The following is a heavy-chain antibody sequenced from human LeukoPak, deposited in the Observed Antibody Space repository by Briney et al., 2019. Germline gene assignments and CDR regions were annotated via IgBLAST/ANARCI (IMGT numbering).Heavy chain of an antibody. V-gene: IGHV4-31*03. CDR2: IYYSGST. CDR3: ARGVNNYGYGFYFDY. J-gene: IGHJ4*02. D-gene: IGHD5-18*01. CDR1: GGSISSDGCY. Sequence: PSETLSLTCTVSGGSISSDGCYWSWIRQHPGKGLEWIGYIYYSGSTYYNPSLKSRVTISVDTSKNQFSLKLTSVTAADTAVYFCARGVNNYGYGFYFDYWGQGTLVTVSS.